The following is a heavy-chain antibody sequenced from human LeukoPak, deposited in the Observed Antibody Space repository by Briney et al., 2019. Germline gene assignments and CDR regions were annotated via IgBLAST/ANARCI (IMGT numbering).Heavy chain of an antibody. CDR1: GFTFSSCA. V-gene: IGHV3-23*01. D-gene: IGHD2-2*02. CDR2: VCGGGDST. CDR3: AKGSSSSCYSCLEY. J-gene: IGHJ4*02. Sequence: GGSLRLSCAASGFTFSSCAMYWIRQAPGKGLEWVSVVCGGGDSTYYADSVKGRFTISRDDLKNTLYLEMNSLRAEDTAVYYCAKGSSSSCYSCLEYWGQGTLVTVSS.